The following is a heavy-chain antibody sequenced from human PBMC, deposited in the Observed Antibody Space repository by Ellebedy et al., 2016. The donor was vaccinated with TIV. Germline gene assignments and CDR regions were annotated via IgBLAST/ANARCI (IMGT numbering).Heavy chain of an antibody. CDR1: GYTFTNYG. CDR3: ARDTPYYDSSGYYDY. Sequence: ASVKVSCKASGYTFTNYGISWVRQAPGRGLEWMGWISAYNGNTNYAQKLQGRVTMTTDTSTSTAYMELRSLRSDDTAVYYCARDTPYYDSSGYYDYWGQGTLVTVSS. CDR2: ISAYNGNT. D-gene: IGHD3-22*01. V-gene: IGHV1-18*04. J-gene: IGHJ4*02.